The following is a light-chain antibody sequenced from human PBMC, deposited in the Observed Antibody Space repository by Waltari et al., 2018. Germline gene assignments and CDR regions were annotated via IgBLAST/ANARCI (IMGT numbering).Light chain of an antibody. CDR2: DAS. Sequence: EIVLTQSPATLSLSPGERATLSCRASQSVSRYLAWYQQKPGQAPRLLIYDASNRATGIPARFSGSGSGTDFTLTISNLEPEDFAVYYCQQRSNWPPWTFGQGTKVEIK. J-gene: IGKJ1*01. CDR3: QQRSNWPPWT. CDR1: QSVSRY. V-gene: IGKV3-11*01.